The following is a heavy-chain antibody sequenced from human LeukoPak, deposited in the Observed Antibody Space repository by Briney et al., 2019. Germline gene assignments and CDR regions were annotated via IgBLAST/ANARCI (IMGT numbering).Heavy chain of an antibody. D-gene: IGHD2-2*01. Sequence: ASVKVSCKASGGTFSSYAISCVRQAPGQGLEWMGGIIPIFGTANYAQKFQGRVTITADESTSTAYMELSSLRSEDTAVYYCARVSGYQLPFDYWGQGTLVTVSS. CDR3: ARVSGYQLPFDY. V-gene: IGHV1-69*13. CDR1: GGTFSSYA. CDR2: IIPIFGTA. J-gene: IGHJ4*02.